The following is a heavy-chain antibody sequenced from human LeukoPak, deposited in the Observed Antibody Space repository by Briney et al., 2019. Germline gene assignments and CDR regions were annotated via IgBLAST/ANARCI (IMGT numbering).Heavy chain of an antibody. Sequence: VGSLRLSCAASGFTFSDYYMTWIRQAPGKGLEWVSYISSSGSTIYYADSVKGRFTISRDNAKNSLYLQMNSLRAEDTAVYYCARAPRFRLVGVPKGPFDPWGQGTLVTVSS. CDR2: ISSSGSTI. CDR3: ARAPRFRLVGVPKGPFDP. D-gene: IGHD3-10*01. J-gene: IGHJ5*02. CDR1: GFTFSDYY. V-gene: IGHV3-11*01.